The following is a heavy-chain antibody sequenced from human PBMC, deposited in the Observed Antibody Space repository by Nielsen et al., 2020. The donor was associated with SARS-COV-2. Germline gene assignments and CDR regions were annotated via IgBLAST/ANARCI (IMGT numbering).Heavy chain of an antibody. J-gene: IGHJ5*02. CDR3: ARHHYVTFFGVVIIGWFDP. V-gene: IGHV4-31*03. CDR2: IYYSGST. Sequence: LRLSCTVSGGSISSGGYYWSWIRQHPGKGLEWIGYIYYSGSTNYNPSLKSRVTISVDTSKNQFSLKLSSVTAADTAVYYCARHHYVTFFGVVIIGWFDPWGQGTLVTVSS. CDR1: GGSISSGGYY. D-gene: IGHD3-3*01.